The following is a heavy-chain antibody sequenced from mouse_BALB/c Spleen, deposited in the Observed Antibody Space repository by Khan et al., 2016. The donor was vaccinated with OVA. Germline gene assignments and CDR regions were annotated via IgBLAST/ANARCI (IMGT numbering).Heavy chain of an antibody. CDR1: GYTFTSYR. Sequence: QVQLVESGADLIRPGASVKMSCKASGYTFTSYRMHWVKQRPGQGLEWIGYISPVSGNANYNDIFKDKATLTEDTSSSTAYMQLRSLTSDDSAVYYCANEGYYCSYGEGMDYWGQGTSVTVST. D-gene: IGHD2-14*01. CDR3: ANEGYYCSYGEGMDY. CDR2: ISPVSGNA. V-gene: IGHV1-4*01. J-gene: IGHJ4*01.